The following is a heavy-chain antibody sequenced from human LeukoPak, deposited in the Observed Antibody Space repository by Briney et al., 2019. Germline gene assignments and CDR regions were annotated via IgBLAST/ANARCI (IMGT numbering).Heavy chain of an antibody. CDR1: GGTFSSYA. J-gene: IGHJ4*02. CDR3: ARGSYYAILTGFRTHRPFDY. Sequence: ASVKVSCKASGGTFSSYAISWVRQAPGQGLEWMGGIIPIFGTANYAQKFQGRVTITADKSTSTAYMELSSLRSEDTAVYYCARGSYYAILTGFRTHRPFDYWGQGTLVTVSS. CDR2: IIPIFGTA. D-gene: IGHD3-9*01. V-gene: IGHV1-69*06.